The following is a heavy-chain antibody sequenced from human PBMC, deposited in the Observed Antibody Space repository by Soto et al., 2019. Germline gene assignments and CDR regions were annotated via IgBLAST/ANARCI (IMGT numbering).Heavy chain of an antibody. V-gene: IGHV3-15*07. CDR3: TKLTMILVQLDY. D-gene: IGHD3-22*01. Sequence: GGSLRLSFAASDFTFSNAWMNCVLQAPGKALEWVARIKSKTDGGKKDYAANVKGRLNISRDDSKNKLYMKMNRLKTEDTAVYYCTKLTMILVQLDYWGPGTLVTVSS. CDR2: IKSKTDGGKK. J-gene: IGHJ4*02. CDR1: DFTFSNAW.